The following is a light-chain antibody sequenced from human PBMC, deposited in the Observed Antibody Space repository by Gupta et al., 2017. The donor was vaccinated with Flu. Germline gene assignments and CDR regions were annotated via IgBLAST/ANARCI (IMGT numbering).Light chain of an antibody. Sequence: QSVLTQPPSVSGAPGQRVTISCTGSSSNIGAGYDVHWYQQLPGTAPKLLIDGNSNRPSGVPDRFSGSKSGTSASLAITGRQAEDEADYYCQSYDSSLSGSGVFGTGTKVTVL. CDR3: QSYDSSLSGSGV. CDR2: GNS. J-gene: IGLJ1*01. V-gene: IGLV1-40*01. CDR1: SSNIGAGYD.